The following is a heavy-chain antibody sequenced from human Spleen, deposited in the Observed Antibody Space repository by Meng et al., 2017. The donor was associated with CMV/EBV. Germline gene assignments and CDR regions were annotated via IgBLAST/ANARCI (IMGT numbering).Heavy chain of an antibody. Sequence: SETLSLTXXVSGGSISSGDSYWSWIXXPPGKGXEWIGSIYYSGSXXYXPXLKSRXXISXXTSKNQFSLXXSSXTXADPAVYYCVRGHPGGWYFDLWGRGTLVTVSS. V-gene: IGHV4-39*07. D-gene: IGHD3-10*01. CDR3: VRGHPGGWYFDL. CDR1: GGSISSGDSY. CDR2: IYYSGSX. J-gene: IGHJ2*01.